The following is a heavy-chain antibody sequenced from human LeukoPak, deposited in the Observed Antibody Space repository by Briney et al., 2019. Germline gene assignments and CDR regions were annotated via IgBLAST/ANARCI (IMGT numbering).Heavy chain of an antibody. J-gene: IGHJ3*02. CDR1: GFTFSSYG. V-gene: IGHV3-23*01. CDR3: ARGLRQRLTRHAFDI. Sequence: GGTLRLSCAASGFTFSSYGMSWVRQAPGKGLERVSAISGSGGSTYYADSVKGRFTISRDNSKNTLYLQMNSLRAEDTAVYYCARGLRQRLTRHAFDIWGQGTMVTVSS. CDR2: ISGSGGST. D-gene: IGHD6-25*01.